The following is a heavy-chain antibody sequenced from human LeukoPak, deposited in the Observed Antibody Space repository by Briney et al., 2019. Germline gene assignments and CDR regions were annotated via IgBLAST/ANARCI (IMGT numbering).Heavy chain of an antibody. CDR1: GGSISSYY. V-gene: IGHV4-59*01. CDR2: IYYSGNT. D-gene: IGHD3-16*01. CDR3: ARLGGDHEWWFGP. Sequence: PSETLSLTCTVSGGSISSYYWSWIRQPPGKGLEWIGYIYYSGNTNYNPSLRSRVTISVDTSKNQFSLKLSSVTAADTAVYYCARLGGDHEWWFGPWGQGTLVTVSS. J-gene: IGHJ5*02.